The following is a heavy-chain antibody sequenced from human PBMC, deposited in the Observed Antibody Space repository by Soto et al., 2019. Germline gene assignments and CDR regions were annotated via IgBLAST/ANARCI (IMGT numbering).Heavy chain of an antibody. CDR3: ARQACSSTSCYWGWFDP. CDR1: GGSISSSSYY. V-gene: IGHV4-39*01. Sequence: QLQLQESGPGLVKPSETLSLTCTVSGGSISSSSYYWGWIRQPPGKGLEWIGSIYYSGSTYYNPSLKSRVTISVDTSKNQFSLKLSSVTAADTAVYYCARQACSSTSCYWGWFDPWGQGTLVTVSS. D-gene: IGHD2-2*01. CDR2: IYYSGST. J-gene: IGHJ5*02.